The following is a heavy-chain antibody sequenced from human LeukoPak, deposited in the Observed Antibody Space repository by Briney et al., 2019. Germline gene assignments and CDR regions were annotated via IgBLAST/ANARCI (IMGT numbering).Heavy chain of an antibody. CDR1: GGSFSGYY. CDR2: IYYSGST. CDR3: ARVAVVPAAMATDY. J-gene: IGHJ4*02. D-gene: IGHD2-2*01. Sequence: SETLSLTCAVYGGSFSGYYWSWIRQPPGKGLEWIGYIYYSGSTYYNPSLKSRVTISVDTSKNQFSLKLSSVTAADTAVYYCARVAVVPAAMATDYWGQGTLVTVSS. V-gene: IGHV4-30-4*08.